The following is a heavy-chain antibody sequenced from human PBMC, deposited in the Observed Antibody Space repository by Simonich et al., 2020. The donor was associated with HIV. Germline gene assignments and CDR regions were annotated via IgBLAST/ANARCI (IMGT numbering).Heavy chain of an antibody. CDR1: GFTFSSYA. CDR3: ASGGSISSVWADDY. J-gene: IGHJ4*02. D-gene: IGHD3-16*01. Sequence: QVQLVESGGGVVQPGRSLRLSCAASGFTFSSYAMHWVRQAPGKGLEWVAVISYDGSNKYYADSVKGRITISRDNSKNTLYLQMNSLRAEDTAGYYCASGGSISSVWADDYWGQGTLVTVSS. CDR2: ISYDGSNK. V-gene: IGHV3-30*07.